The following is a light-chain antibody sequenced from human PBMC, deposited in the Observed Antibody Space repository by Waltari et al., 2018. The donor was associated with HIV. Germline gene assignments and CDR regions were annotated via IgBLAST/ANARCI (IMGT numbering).Light chain of an antibody. CDR2: YND. CDR1: SSNIEHPT. J-gene: IGLJ1*01. V-gene: IGLV1-36*01. Sequence: QSVLTQPPSVSDVPGQRVIISCSGGSSNIEHPTVIWYQHPPGEAPRLLIYYNDVLPSGISARFSASKSGTSASLAISGLQSEDEADYYCASWDDSLKTYVFGTGTKITVL. CDR3: ASWDDSLKTYV.